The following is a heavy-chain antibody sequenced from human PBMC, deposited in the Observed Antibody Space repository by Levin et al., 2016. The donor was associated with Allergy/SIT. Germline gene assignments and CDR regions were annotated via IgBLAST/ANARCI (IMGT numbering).Heavy chain of an antibody. J-gene: IGHJ6*02. CDR3: ARDNVVTTASNYYYHGMDV. V-gene: IGHV3-23*01. Sequence: GESLKISCAASGFTFSSYAMSWVRQAPGKGLEWVSDITGSAGSTYYAGSVRGRFTISRDNAKNSLYLQMNSLRVEDTAVYYCARDNVVTTASNYYYHGMDVWGQGTTVTVSS. CDR1: GFTFSSYA. D-gene: IGHD5-12*01. CDR2: ITGSAGST.